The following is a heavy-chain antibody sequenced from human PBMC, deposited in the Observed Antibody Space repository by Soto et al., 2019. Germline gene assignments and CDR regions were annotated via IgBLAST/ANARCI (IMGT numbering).Heavy chain of an antibody. J-gene: IGHJ4*02. Sequence: QVQLVESGGGVVQPGRSLRLSCAASGFTFSSYAMHWVRQAPGKGLEWVAVISYDGSNKYYADSVKGRFTISRDNSKNTLYLQMNSLRAEDTAVYYCAREAVAGTNDYWGQGTLVTVSS. CDR1: GFTFSSYA. V-gene: IGHV3-30-3*01. CDR2: ISYDGSNK. D-gene: IGHD6-19*01. CDR3: AREAVAGTNDY.